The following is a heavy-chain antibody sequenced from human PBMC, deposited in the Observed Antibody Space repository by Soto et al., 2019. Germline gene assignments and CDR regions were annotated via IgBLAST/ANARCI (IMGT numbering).Heavy chain of an antibody. CDR3: AKKYLGGYPFDN. CDR2: IGNYGGDI. V-gene: IGHV3-23*01. J-gene: IGHJ4*02. Sequence: EVQLLESGGSLVQPGGSLRLSCAGSGFTFSSYAMAWVRQAPGKGLEWVSSIGNYGGDISYADSVKGRFTVSRDNSKNTLYLQMDSLRAEDTAIYYCAKKYLGGYPFDNWGQGTLVTVSS. CDR1: GFTFSSYA. D-gene: IGHD1-26*01.